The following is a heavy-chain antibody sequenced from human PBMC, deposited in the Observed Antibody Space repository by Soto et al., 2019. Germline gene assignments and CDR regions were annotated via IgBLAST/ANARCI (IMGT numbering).Heavy chain of an antibody. CDR3: AREETADYYDFWSAPWAWFDY. CDR2: ISAYNGNT. V-gene: IGHV1-18*04. D-gene: IGHD3-3*01. CDR1: GYTFTSYG. Sequence: QVQLVQSGAEVKKPGASVKVSCKASGYTFTSYGISWVRQAPGQGLEWMGWISAYNGNTNYAQKRQSRVTMTTDTSTSTAYMELRSLRSDDTAVYYCAREETADYYDFWSAPWAWFDYWGQGTLVTVSS. J-gene: IGHJ4*02.